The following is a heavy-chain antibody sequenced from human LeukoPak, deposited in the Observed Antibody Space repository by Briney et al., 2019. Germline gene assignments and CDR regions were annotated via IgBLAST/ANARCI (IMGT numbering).Heavy chain of an antibody. J-gene: IGHJ3*02. D-gene: IGHD3-22*01. CDR3: AKDLTHSGDYYDSSGPPGAFDI. CDR2: ISGSGGST. CDR1: GFTFSSYA. Sequence: GGSLRLSCAASGFTFSSYAMSWVRQAPGKGLEWVSAISGSGGSTYYADSVKGRFTISRDNSKNTLYLQMNSLRAEDTAVYYCAKDLTHSGDYYDSSGPPGAFDIWGQGTMVTVSS. V-gene: IGHV3-23*01.